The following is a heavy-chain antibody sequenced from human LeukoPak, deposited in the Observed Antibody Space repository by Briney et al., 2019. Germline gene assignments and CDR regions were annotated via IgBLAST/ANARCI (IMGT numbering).Heavy chain of an antibody. CDR1: GFTFSSYG. Sequence: GRSLRLSCAASGFTFSSYGMHWVRQAPGKGLEWVAVIWYDGSNKYYADSVKGRFTISRDNSKNTLYLQVNSLRAEDTAVYYCARDTPEPRGTFDYWGQGTLVTVSS. CDR2: IWYDGSNK. D-gene: IGHD1-14*01. CDR3: ARDTPEPRGTFDY. V-gene: IGHV3-33*01. J-gene: IGHJ4*02.